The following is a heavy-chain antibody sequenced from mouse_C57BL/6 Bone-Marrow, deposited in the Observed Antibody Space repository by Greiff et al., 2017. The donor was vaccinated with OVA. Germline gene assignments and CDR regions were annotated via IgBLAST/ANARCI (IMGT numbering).Heavy chain of an antibody. CDR3: TTNYFDY. CDR1: GFNIKDDY. Sequence: DVKLVESGAELVRPGASVKLSCTASGFNIKDDYMHWVKQRPEQGLEWIGWIDPENGDTEYASKFQGKATITADTSSNTAYLQLSSLTSEDTAVYYCTTNYFDYWGQGTTLTVSS. CDR2: IDPENGDT. V-gene: IGHV14-4*01. J-gene: IGHJ2*01.